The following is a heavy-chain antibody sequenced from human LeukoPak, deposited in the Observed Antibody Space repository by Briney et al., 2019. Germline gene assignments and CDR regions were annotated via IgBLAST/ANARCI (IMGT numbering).Heavy chain of an antibody. Sequence: SETLSLTCTVSGGSISSSSYYWGWIRQPPGKGLEWIGSIYYSGSTYYNPSLKSRVTISADTSKNQFSLKLSSVTAADTAVYYCARRWRAIDYWGQGTLVTVSS. CDR1: GGSISSSSYY. CDR3: ARRWRAIDY. J-gene: IGHJ4*02. V-gene: IGHV4-39*01. CDR2: IYYSGST. D-gene: IGHD2-15*01.